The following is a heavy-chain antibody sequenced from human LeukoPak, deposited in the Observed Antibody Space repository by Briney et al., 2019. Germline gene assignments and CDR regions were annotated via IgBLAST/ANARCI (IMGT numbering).Heavy chain of an antibody. Sequence: SETLSLTCTVSGGSISSYYWSWIRQPPGKGLEWIGYIYYSGSTNYNPSLKSRVTISVDTSKNQFSLKPSSVTAADTAVYYCARASYYYYMDVWGKGTTVTVSS. J-gene: IGHJ6*03. CDR1: GGSISSYY. V-gene: IGHV4-59*01. CDR2: IYYSGST. CDR3: ARASYYYYMDV.